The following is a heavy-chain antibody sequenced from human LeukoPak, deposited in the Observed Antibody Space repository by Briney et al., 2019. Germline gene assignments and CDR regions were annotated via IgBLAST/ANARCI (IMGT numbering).Heavy chain of an antibody. CDR3: AREDRSPGSSGGMDV. CDR2: ISYDGSNK. CDR1: GFTFSSYA. D-gene: IGHD3-10*01. Sequence: GGSLRLSCAASGFTFSSYAMHWVRQAPGKGLEWVAVISYDGSNKYYADSVKGRFTISRDNSKNTLYLQMNSLRAEDTAVYYCAREDRSPGSSGGMDVWGQGTTVTVSS. J-gene: IGHJ6*02. V-gene: IGHV3-30-3*01.